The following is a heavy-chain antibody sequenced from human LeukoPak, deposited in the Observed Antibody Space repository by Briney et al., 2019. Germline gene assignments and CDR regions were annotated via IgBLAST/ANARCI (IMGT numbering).Heavy chain of an antibody. D-gene: IGHD3-10*01. CDR3: ARAQYYGPGNYYSYYFDY. CDR1: GDSISSGDYY. J-gene: IGHJ4*02. V-gene: IGHV4-30-4*01. Sequence: SETLSLTCTVSGDSISSGDYYWSWIRQPPGKGLEWIGYIYYSGSTYYNPSLKSRVTISVDTSKNQFSLKLSSVTAADTAVYYCARAQYYGPGNYYSYYFDYWGQGTLVTVSS. CDR2: IYYSGST.